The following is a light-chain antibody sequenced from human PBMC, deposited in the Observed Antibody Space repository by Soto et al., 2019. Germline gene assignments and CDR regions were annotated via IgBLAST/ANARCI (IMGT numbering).Light chain of an antibody. CDR1: QSISSY. V-gene: IGKV1-5*01. J-gene: IGKJ1*01. CDR3: QHYNDYSPGT. CDR2: DAS. Sequence: DVHVSQSAASLSVSVCDRVTITCRASQSISSYLNWYQQKPGKAPKLLIYDASSLESGVPSRFSGSGSGTKFTLTISSLQPDDFAAYYCQHYNDYSPGTFGQGTKVDIK.